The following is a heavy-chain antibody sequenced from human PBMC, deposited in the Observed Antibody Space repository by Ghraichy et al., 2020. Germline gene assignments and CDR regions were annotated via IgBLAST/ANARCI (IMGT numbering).Heavy chain of an antibody. D-gene: IGHD3-9*01. CDR2: IYWNGDE. J-gene: IGHJ4*02. Sequence: SGPTLVKPTQNLTLTCSVSGFSLNTTGVGVGWIRQPPGKGLQWLSVIYWNGDERFNPSLRNRLTINKDTSKNQVFLTLTNMDSRDTATYYCAHCSLYYDILGGPDNVFNSWGQGRLVTVSS. CDR3: AHCSLYYDILGGPDNVFNS. CDR1: GFSLNTTGVG. V-gene: IGHV2-5*01.